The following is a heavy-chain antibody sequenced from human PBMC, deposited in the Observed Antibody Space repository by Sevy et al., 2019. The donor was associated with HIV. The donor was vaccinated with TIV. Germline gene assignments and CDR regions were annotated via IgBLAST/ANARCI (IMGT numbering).Heavy chain of an antibody. D-gene: IGHD6-19*01. Sequence: GGSLRLSCSASGFTFSSYDMHWVRQATGKGLEWVSAIGTAGDTYHPGSVKDRFTISRENAKNSLYQQMNSLRDGDTAVYYYARAYSSGWYDYWGQGTLVTVSS. J-gene: IGHJ4*02. CDR1: GFTFSSYD. V-gene: IGHV3-13*01. CDR2: IGTAGDT. CDR3: ARAYSSGWYDY.